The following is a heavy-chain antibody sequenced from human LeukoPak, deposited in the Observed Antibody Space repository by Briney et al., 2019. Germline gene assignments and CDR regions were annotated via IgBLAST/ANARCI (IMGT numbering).Heavy chain of an antibody. CDR3: ARRGPRQQPYYMDV. CDR1: GGSVSSGSHY. CDR2: IYYSGST. D-gene: IGHD6-13*01. V-gene: IGHV4-61*01. Sequence: SETLSLACSVSGGSVSSGSHYWSWIRQPPGKGLEWIGYIYYSGSTNYNPSLKSRVTISVDTSKNQFSLKLSSVTAADTAVYYCARRGPRQQPYYMDVWGKGTTVTVSS. J-gene: IGHJ6*03.